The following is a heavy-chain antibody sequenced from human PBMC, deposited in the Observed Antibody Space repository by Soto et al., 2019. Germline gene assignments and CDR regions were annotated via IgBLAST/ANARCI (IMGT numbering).Heavy chain of an antibody. CDR1: GGSITRGGYY. CDR2: FSYSGST. V-gene: IGHV4-31*01. Sequence: QVQLQESGPGLVQPSQTLSLTCTVSGGSITRGGYYCSWIRQHPGTGLEWIGQFSYSGSTYYNSFLTSQVTISVDPSRSQFPLIVNSVSASDMAVYYCTRAVLHWGQGTLVTVSS. CDR3: TRAVLH. J-gene: IGHJ4*01.